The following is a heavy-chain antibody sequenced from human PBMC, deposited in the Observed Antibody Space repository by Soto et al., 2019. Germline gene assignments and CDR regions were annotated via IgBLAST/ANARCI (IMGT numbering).Heavy chain of an antibody. CDR2: IYYSGST. Sequence: SETLSLTCTVSGGSISSGDYYWSWIRQPPGKGLEWIGYIYYSGSTYYNPSLKSRVTISVDTSKNQFSLKLSSVTAADTAVYYCARAGAYCISTSCYAGIYYYYGMDVWGQGTTVTV. D-gene: IGHD2-2*01. CDR3: ARAGAYCISTSCYAGIYYYYGMDV. V-gene: IGHV4-30-4*01. CDR1: GGSISSGDYY. J-gene: IGHJ6*02.